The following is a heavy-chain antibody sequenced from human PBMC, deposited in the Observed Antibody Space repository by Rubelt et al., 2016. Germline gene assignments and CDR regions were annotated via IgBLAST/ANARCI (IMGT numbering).Heavy chain of an antibody. Sequence: EVQLVESGGGLIQPGGSLRLSCAASGFTVSSNYMSWVRQAPGKGLEWVSVIYSGGDTYYADSVKGRFTISRDNSKNTLYLQLNSLRAEDTAVYHCARADYGDYAGYWYFDLWGRGTLVTVAS. J-gene: IGHJ2*01. CDR3: ARADYGDYAGYWYFDL. CDR2: IYSGGDT. CDR1: GFTVSSNY. D-gene: IGHD4-17*01. V-gene: IGHV3-53*01.